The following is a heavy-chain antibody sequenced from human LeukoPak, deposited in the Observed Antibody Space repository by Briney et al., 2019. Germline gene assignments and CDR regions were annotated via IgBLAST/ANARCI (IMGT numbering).Heavy chain of an antibody. D-gene: IGHD2-15*01. CDR2: IGGSGGST. Sequence: GGSLRLSCAASGFTFSSYCMSWVRQAPGKGLGWVSSIGGSGGSTYYADSVKGRFTISRDNSKNTLYLQMNSLRAEDTAVYYCAKAPVTTCRGAFCYPFDYWGLGTLVTVSS. CDR1: GFTFSSYC. J-gene: IGHJ4*02. V-gene: IGHV3-23*01. CDR3: AKAPVTTCRGAFCYPFDY.